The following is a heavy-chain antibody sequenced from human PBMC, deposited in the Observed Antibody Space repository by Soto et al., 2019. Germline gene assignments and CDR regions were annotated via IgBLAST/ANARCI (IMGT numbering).Heavy chain of an antibody. CDR1: GGSFSGYY. Sequence: SETLSLTCAVYGGSFSGYYWSWIRQPPGKGLEWIGEINHSGSTNYNPSLKSRVTISVDTSKNQFSLKLSSVTAADTAVYYCARNLGMDVWGQGTTVTVSS. J-gene: IGHJ6*02. CDR2: INHSGST. V-gene: IGHV4-34*01. CDR3: ARNLGMDV.